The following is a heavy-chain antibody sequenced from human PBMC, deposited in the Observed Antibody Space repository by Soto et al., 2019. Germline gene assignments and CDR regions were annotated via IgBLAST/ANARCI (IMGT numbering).Heavy chain of an antibody. Sequence: PSETLSLTCTVSGGSVSSDNYYWSWIRQPPGKGLEWIGYVYYTGTTNYSPSLRSRLTISVDTSKKQFSLNLSSVTAADTAVYYCARASIAASRAVDYWGQGTLVTVSS. D-gene: IGHD6-6*01. CDR2: VYYTGTT. CDR1: GGSVSSDNYY. V-gene: IGHV4-61*01. J-gene: IGHJ4*02. CDR3: ARASIAASRAVDY.